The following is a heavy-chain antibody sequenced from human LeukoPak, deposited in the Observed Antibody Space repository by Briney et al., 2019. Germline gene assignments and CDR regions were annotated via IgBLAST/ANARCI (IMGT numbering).Heavy chain of an antibody. CDR2: IYSGGTT. Sequence: GGSLRLSCAASGFTVSSNYMSWVRQAPGKGLEWVSIIYSGGTTYYADSVKGRFTISRDNSNNTLYLQMNSLRAGDTAVYYCARGGYCSGDSCYDYYGMDVWGQGTTVTVSS. CDR3: ARGGYCSGDSCYDYYGMDV. V-gene: IGHV3-66*01. D-gene: IGHD2-15*01. CDR1: GFTVSSNY. J-gene: IGHJ6*02.